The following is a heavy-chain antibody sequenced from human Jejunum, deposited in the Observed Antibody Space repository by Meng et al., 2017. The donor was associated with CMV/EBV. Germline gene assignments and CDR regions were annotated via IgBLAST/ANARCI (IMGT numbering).Heavy chain of an antibody. D-gene: IGHD6-19*01. CDR3: AKSPIAVAGAEGY. V-gene: IGHV3-23*01. Sequence: AASGFTFSTYAMSWVRQAPGKGLEWVSTIGNSGTATYYADSVKGRFTISRDNSKNTLYLQNNSLSADDTAVYYWAKSPIAVAGAEGYWGQGALVTVSS. J-gene: IGHJ4*02. CDR2: IGNSGTAT. CDR1: GFTFSTYA.